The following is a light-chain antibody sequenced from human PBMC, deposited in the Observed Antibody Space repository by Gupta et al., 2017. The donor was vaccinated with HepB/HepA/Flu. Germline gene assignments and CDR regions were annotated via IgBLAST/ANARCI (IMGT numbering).Light chain of an antibody. Sequence: DNQMTQSPSTLSASEGDRVTITCRASQSISNWLAWYQQKPGKAPKLLIYKASSLESGVPSRFSGSGXGTXFTLTIXSLQPDDFATYYCQQHNSYPWTFGXGTKVEIK. CDR1: QSISNW. V-gene: IGKV1-5*03. CDR2: KAS. CDR3: QQHNSYPWT. J-gene: IGKJ1*01.